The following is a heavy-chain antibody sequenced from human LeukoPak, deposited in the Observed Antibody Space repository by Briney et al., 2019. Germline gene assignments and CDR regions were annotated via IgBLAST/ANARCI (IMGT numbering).Heavy chain of an antibody. CDR2: ISWDGGST. CDR1: GFTFDDYT. Sequence: GGSLRLSCAASGFTFDDYTMHWVRQAPGKGPEWVSLISWDGGSTYYADSVKGRFTISRDNSKNSLYLQMNSLRTEDIALYYCAKDESYSSGSYLDYYYYYGMDVWGQGTTVTVSS. CDR3: AKDESYSSGSYLDYYYYYGMDV. J-gene: IGHJ6*02. V-gene: IGHV3-43*01. D-gene: IGHD3-10*01.